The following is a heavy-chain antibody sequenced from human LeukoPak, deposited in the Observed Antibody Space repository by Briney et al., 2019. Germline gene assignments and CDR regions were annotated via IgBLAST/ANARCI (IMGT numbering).Heavy chain of an antibody. J-gene: IGHJ4*02. CDR3: TTGPPITIFGVVMYY. CDR2: IKSKTDGGTT. D-gene: IGHD3-3*01. V-gene: IGHV3-15*07. Sequence: GGSLRLSCAASGFTFSNAWMNWVRQAPGKGLEWVGRIKSKTDGGTTDYAAPVKGRFTISRDDSKTTMYLQMNSLKTEDTAVYYCTTGPPITIFGVVMYYWGQGTLVTVSS. CDR1: GFTFSNAW.